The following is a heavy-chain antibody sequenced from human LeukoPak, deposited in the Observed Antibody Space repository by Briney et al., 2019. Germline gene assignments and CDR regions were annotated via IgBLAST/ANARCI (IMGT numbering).Heavy chain of an antibody. CDR1: GFTFSSYG. V-gene: IGHV3-48*04. J-gene: IGHJ5*02. CDR2: IDISSSST. Sequence: QPGRSLRLSCAASGFTFSSYGMHWVRQAPGKGLEWISYIDISSSSTYYADSVKGRFTISRDNAKNSLYLQMSSLRAEDTALYYCARGPPLFDPWGQGTLVTVSS. CDR3: ARGPPLFDP.